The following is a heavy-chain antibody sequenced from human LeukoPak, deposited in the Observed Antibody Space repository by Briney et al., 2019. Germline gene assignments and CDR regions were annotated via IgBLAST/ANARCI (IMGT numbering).Heavy chain of an antibody. V-gene: IGHV3-23*01. J-gene: IGHJ4*02. CDR3: AGVYDYVWGSYREVDY. CDR2: ISGSGGST. Sequence: GGSLRLSCAASGFTFSSYAMSRVRQAPGKGLEWVSAISGSGGSTYYTDSVKGRFTISRDNSKNTLYLQMNSLRAEDTAVYYCAGVYDYVWGSYREVDYWGQGTLVTVSS. CDR1: GFTFSSYA. D-gene: IGHD3-16*02.